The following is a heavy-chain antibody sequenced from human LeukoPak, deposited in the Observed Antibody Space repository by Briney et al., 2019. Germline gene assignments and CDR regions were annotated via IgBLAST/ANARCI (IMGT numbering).Heavy chain of an antibody. J-gene: IGHJ6*02. V-gene: IGHV3-43*01. CDR2: ISWDGGST. CDR3: AKDIDYGSGSSIYYYYGMDV. D-gene: IGHD3-10*01. CDR1: GFTFYDYT. Sequence: GGSLRLSCAASGFTFYDYTMHWVRQAPGKGLEWVSLISWDGGSTYYADSVKGRFTISRDNSKNSLYLQMNSLRTEDTALYYCAKDIDYGSGSSIYYYYGMDVWGQGTTVTVSS.